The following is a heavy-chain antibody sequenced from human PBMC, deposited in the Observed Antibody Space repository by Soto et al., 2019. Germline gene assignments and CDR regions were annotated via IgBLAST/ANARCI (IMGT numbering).Heavy chain of an antibody. CDR1: GVSFSSYW. Sequence: GGSLRLSCVGSGVSFSSYWVHWVRQPPGKGLEWVSRINAGGTSISYADSVKGRFTISRDNAKNTLYLQMDGLGVDDTAVYYCARAGSYRFDYWGLGTLVTVSS. CDR2: INAGGTSI. D-gene: IGHD3-10*01. V-gene: IGHV3-74*01. J-gene: IGHJ4*02. CDR3: ARAGSYRFDY.